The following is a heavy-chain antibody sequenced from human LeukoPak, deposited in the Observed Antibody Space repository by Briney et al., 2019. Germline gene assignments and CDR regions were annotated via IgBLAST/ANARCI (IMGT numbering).Heavy chain of an antibody. J-gene: IGHJ5*02. V-gene: IGHV1-2*02. CDR3: ARDGDIVVVPAAINWFGP. CDR2: INPNSGGT. CDR1: GYTFTGYY. Sequence: GASVKVSCKASGYTFTGYYMHWVRQAPGQGLEWMGWINPNSGGTNYAQKFQGRVTMTRDTSISTAYMELSRLRSDDTAVYYCARDGDIVVVPAAINWFGPWGQGTLVTVSS. D-gene: IGHD2-2*01.